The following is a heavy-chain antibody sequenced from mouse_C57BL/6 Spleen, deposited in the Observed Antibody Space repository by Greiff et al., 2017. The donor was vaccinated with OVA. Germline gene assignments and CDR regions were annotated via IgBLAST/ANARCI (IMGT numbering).Heavy chain of an antibody. CDR3: ARRGYDYDGAMDY. CDR1: GYTFTSYW. J-gene: IGHJ4*01. CDR2: IDPSDSYT. Sequence: QSCTASGYTFTSYWMPWVKQRPGQGLEWIGEIDPSDSYTNYNQKFKGKATLTVDTSSSTAYMQLSSLTSEDSAVYYCARRGYDYDGAMDYWGQGTTVTVSS. D-gene: IGHD2-4*01. V-gene: IGHV1-50*01.